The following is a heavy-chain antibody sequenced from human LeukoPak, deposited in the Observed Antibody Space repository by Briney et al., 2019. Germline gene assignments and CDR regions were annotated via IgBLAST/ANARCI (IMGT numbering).Heavy chain of an antibody. CDR3: TRHFGSGRDDY. CDR2: IYTSGST. Sequence: SETLSLTCTVSGGSISSYYWSWIRQPAGKGLEWIGRIYTSGSTNYNPSLKSRVTMSVDTSKNQFTVNLSSVTAADTAVYYCTRHFGSGRDDYWGRGTLVTVSS. J-gene: IGHJ4*02. D-gene: IGHD3-10*01. V-gene: IGHV4-4*07. CDR1: GGSISSYY.